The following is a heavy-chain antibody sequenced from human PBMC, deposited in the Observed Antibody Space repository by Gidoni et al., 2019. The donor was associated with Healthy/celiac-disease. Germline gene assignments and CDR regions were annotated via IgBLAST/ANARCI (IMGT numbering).Heavy chain of an antibody. CDR2: ISYDGSNK. V-gene: IGHV3-30-3*01. CDR3: ARALVGAARLRAFDI. D-gene: IGHD6-6*01. J-gene: IGHJ3*02. Sequence: QVQLVESGGGVVQPGRSLRLSCAASGFTFSSYAMHWVRQAPGKGLEWVAVISYDGSNKYYADSVKGRFTISRDNSKNTLYLQMNSLRAEDTAVYYCARALVGAARLRAFDIWGQGTMVTVSS. CDR1: GFTFSSYA.